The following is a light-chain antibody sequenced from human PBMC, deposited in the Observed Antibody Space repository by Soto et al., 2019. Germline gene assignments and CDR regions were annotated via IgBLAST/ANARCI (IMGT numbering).Light chain of an antibody. V-gene: IGLV2-14*01. CDR1: SSDVGNYDY. Sequence: QSALTQPASVSGSPGQSITISCTGTSSDVGNYDYVSWYQQHPGKAPKLMIYEVTNRPSGVSNRFSGSKSGNTASLTISGLQAEDEADYYCSSYTNINTLVFGGGTKLTVL. J-gene: IGLJ2*01. CDR3: SSYTNINTLV. CDR2: EVT.